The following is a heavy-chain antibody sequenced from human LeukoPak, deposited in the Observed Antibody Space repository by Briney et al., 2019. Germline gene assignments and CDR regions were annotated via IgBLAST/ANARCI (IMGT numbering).Heavy chain of an antibody. V-gene: IGHV1-8*03. D-gene: IGHD6-19*01. J-gene: IGHJ3*02. CDR2: MNPNSGNT. Sequence: GASVKVSCKASGYTFTRYAMNWVRQATGQGLEWMGWMNPNSGNTGYAQKFQGRVTITRNTSISTAYMELSSLRSEDTAVYYCARGLGSGCSDIWGQGTMVTVSS. CDR1: GYTFTRYA. CDR3: ARGLGSGCSDI.